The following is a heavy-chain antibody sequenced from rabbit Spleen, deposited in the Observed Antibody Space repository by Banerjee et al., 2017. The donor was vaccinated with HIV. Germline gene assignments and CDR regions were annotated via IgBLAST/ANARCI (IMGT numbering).Heavy chain of an antibody. D-gene: IGHD1-1*01. CDR2: IYADRSGST. J-gene: IGHJ4*01. V-gene: IGHV1S40*01. Sequence: QSLEESGGDLVKPEGSLTLTCTASGFSFSSSYYMCWVRQAPGKGLECIACIYADRSGSTYYANWAKGRFTISRTSSTTVTLQMTSLTVADTATYFCARDTGSGHYIDAYFDLWGQGTLVTVS. CDR1: GFSFSSSYY. CDR3: ARDTGSGHYIDAYFDL.